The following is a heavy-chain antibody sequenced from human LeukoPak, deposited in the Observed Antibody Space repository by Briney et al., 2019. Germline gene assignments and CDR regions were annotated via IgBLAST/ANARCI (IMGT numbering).Heavy chain of an antibody. CDR1: GFTVSSNY. CDR2: IYSGGST. J-gene: IGHJ4*02. D-gene: IGHD3-10*01. CDR3: ARYYYGSGSSLDY. Sequence: PGGSLRLSCAASGFTVSSNYMSWVRQAPGKGLEWVSVIYSGGSTYYADSVKGRFTISRDNSKNTLYLQMNSLRAEDTAVYYCARYYYGSGSSLDYWGQGTLVTVSS. V-gene: IGHV3-66*01.